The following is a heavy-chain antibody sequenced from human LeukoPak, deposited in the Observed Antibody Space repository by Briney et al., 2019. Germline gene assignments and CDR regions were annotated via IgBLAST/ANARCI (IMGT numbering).Heavy chain of an antibody. CDR1: GYTFSGYY. CDR3: ASGGAAYCSSASCYHMEYFGY. D-gene: IGHD2-2*01. J-gene: IGHJ4*02. CDR2: INPNSGGT. Sequence: GASVKVSCKASGYTFSGYYIHWVRQAPGQGLEWLGWINPNSGGTNYAQKFQGRVTMTKEPSISTAYMELSRMRSDDTAVYYCASGGAAYCSSASCYHMEYFGYWGQGTLVTVSS. V-gene: IGHV1-2*02.